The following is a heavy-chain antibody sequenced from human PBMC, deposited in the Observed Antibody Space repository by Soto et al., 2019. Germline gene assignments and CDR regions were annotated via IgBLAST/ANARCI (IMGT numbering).Heavy chain of an antibody. CDR2: ISGSGGST. CDR3: AKEPHPTYYDILTGYYIGAFDI. V-gene: IGHV3-23*01. Sequence: EVQLLESGGGLVQPGGSLRLSCAASGFTFSSYAMSWVRQAPGKGLEWVSAISGSGGSTYYADSVKGRFTISRDNSKNTLYLQMNSLRAEETAVYYCAKEPHPTYYDILTGYYIGAFDIWGQGTMVTVSS. D-gene: IGHD3-9*01. J-gene: IGHJ3*02. CDR1: GFTFSSYA.